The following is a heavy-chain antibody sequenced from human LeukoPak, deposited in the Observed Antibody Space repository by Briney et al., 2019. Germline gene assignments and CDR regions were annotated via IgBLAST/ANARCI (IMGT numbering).Heavy chain of an antibody. CDR3: AREAVAGTLDYYYYYGMDV. D-gene: IGHD6-19*01. J-gene: IGHJ6*02. CDR1: GYTFTGYY. V-gene: IGHV1-2*02. Sequence: WASVKVSCKASGYTFTGYYMHWVRQAPGQGLEWMGWINPNSGGTNYAQKFQGRVTMTRDTSISTAYMELSRLRSDDTAVYYCAREAVAGTLDYYYYYGMDVWGQGTTVTVSS. CDR2: INPNSGGT.